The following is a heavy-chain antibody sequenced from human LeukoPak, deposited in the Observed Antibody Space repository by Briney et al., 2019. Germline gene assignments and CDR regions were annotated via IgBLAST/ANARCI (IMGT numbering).Heavy chain of an antibody. CDR1: GGSFSGYY. V-gene: IGHV4-34*01. CDR2: INHSGST. J-gene: IGHJ2*01. D-gene: IGHD2-15*01. Sequence: SETLSLTCAVYGGSFSGYYWSWIRQPPGKGLEWIGEINHSGSTNYNPSLKSRVIISVDTSKNQFSLKLSSVTAADTAVYYCARRRVVVVAATVPSLKRYWYFDLWGRGTLSLSPQ. CDR3: ARRRVVVVAATVPSLKRYWYFDL.